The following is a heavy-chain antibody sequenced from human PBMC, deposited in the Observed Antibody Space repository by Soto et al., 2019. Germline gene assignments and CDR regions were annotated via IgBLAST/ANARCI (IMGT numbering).Heavy chain of an antibody. D-gene: IGHD2-2*01. V-gene: IGHV3-9*01. J-gene: IGHJ4*02. Sequence: GGSLRLSCAASGFTFDDYPMHWVRQAPGKGLEWVSGISWNSGSIGYADSVKGRFTISRDNAKNSLYLQMNSLRAEDTALYYCAKDFIYCSSTSCYWDQWGEGTLVTVSS. CDR3: AKDFIYCSSTSCYWDQ. CDR2: ISWNSGSI. CDR1: GFTFDDYP.